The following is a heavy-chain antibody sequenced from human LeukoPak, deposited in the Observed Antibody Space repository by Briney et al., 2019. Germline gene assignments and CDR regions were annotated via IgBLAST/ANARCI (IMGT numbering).Heavy chain of an antibody. CDR3: ARGSSSGYYAEFDY. Sequence: ASVKVSCKASGYTFTGYYMHWLRQAPGQVLDFMGWINPNSGGTNYAQKFQGRVTMTRDTSISTAYMELSRLRSDDTAVYYCARGSSSGYYAEFDYWGQGTLVTVSS. V-gene: IGHV1-2*02. J-gene: IGHJ4*02. D-gene: IGHD3-22*01. CDR2: INPNSGGT. CDR1: GYTFTGYY.